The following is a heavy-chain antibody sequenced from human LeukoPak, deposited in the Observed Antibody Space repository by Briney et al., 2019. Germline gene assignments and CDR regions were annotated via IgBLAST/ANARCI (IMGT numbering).Heavy chain of an antibody. CDR1: RFTFSSYA. D-gene: IGHD3-22*01. V-gene: IGHV3-30-3*01. CDR2: ISYDGSNK. Sequence: GRSLRLSCAASRFTFSSYAMHWVRQAPGKGLEWVAVISYDGSNKYYADSVKGRFTISRDNSKNTLYLQMNSLRAEDTAVYYCARDQYYYDSSGAFDIWGQGTMVTVSS. J-gene: IGHJ3*02. CDR3: ARDQYYYDSSGAFDI.